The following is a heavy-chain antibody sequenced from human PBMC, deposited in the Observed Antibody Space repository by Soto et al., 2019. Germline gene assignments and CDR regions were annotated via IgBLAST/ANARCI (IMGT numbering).Heavy chain of an antibody. J-gene: IGHJ6*02. D-gene: IGHD1-26*01. Sequence: GGSLRLSCTASGFTFGDYAMSWVRQAPGKGLEWVGFIRSKAYGGTTEYAASMKGRFTISRDDSKSIAYLQMNSLKTEDTAVYYCIRVGFTTGYYYYYGMDVWGQGTTVTVSS. V-gene: IGHV3-49*04. CDR3: IRVGFTTGYYYYYGMDV. CDR2: IRSKAYGGTT. CDR1: GFTFGDYA.